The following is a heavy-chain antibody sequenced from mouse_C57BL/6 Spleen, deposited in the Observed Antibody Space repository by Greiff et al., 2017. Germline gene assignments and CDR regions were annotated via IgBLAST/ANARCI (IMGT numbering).Heavy chain of an antibody. D-gene: IGHD2-1*01. CDR2: ISSGSSTI. CDR1: GFTFSDYG. V-gene: IGHV5-17*01. J-gene: IGHJ2*01. Sequence: EVQLVESGGGLVKPGGSLKLSCAASGFTFSDYGMHWVRQAPEKGLEWVAYISSGSSTIYYADTVKGRFTISRDNAKNTLFLQMTSLRSEDTAMHYCARRGNYYFDYWGQGTTLTVSS. CDR3: ARRGNYYFDY.